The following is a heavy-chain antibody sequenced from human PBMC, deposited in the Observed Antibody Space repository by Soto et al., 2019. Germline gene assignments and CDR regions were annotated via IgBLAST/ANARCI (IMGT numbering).Heavy chain of an antibody. Sequence: QVQLVQSGDEMKKPGASVRVSCKASGYIFVNYGIAWVRQAPGQGLEWMGWISPYTGDTHSASKVQGRLTMTTDTSTSTAYMDLGSLTSDDTAVCYCAMVDNYVTPTPQDVWGQGTTVTVSS. CDR2: ISPYTGDT. J-gene: IGHJ6*02. D-gene: IGHD3-16*01. CDR1: GYIFVNYG. CDR3: AMVDNYVTPTPQDV. V-gene: IGHV1-18*01.